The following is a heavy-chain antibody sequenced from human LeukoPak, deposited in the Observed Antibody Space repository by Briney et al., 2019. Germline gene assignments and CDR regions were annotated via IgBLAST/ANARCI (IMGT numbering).Heavy chain of an antibody. V-gene: IGHV1-2*02. CDR2: INPNSGGT. CDR3: AREPIGIVVVTAASDY. Sequence: ASVKVSCKASGYTFTGYYMHWVRQAPGQGLEWMGWINPNSGGTNYAQKFQGRVTMTRDTSISTAYMELSRLRSDDTAVYYCAREPIGIVVVTAASDYWGQGTLVTVSS. D-gene: IGHD2-21*02. CDR1: GYTFTGYY. J-gene: IGHJ4*02.